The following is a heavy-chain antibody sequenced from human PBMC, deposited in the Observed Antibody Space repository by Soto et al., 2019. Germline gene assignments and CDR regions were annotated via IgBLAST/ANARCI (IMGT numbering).Heavy chain of an antibody. Sequence: PSETLSLTCTVSGGSISSYYWSWIRQPPGKGLEWIGYIYFSGSTNYNPSLKSRVTISGDTSKNQFSLKLTSVTAADTAVYYCARVEYSGYPRIWGQGTLVTVS. CDR3: ARVEYSGYPRI. V-gene: IGHV4-59*01. CDR1: GGSISSYY. CDR2: IYFSGST. D-gene: IGHD5-12*01. J-gene: IGHJ4*02.